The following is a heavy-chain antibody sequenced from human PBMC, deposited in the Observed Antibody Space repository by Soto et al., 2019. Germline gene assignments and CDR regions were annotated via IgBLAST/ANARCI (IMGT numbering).Heavy chain of an antibody. V-gene: IGHV3-23*01. CDR2: ISGSGGST. D-gene: IGHD3-22*01. J-gene: IGHJ5*02. CDR3: AKAGDSSGYFLNWFDP. CDR1: GFTFSSYA. Sequence: GGSLRLSCAASGFTFSSYAMNWVRQAPGKGLEWVSVISGSGGSTYYADSVKGRFTISRDNYKNTLYLQMNSLRAEDTAVYYCAKAGDSSGYFLNWFDPWGQGTLVTVSS.